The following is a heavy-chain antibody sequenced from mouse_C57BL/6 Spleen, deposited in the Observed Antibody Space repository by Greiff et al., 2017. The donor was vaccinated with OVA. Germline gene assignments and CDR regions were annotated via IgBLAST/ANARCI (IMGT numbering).Heavy chain of an antibody. Sequence: VQLQQPGAELVKPGASVKLSCKASGYTFTSYWMHWVKQRPGRGLEWIGRIDPNSGGTKYNEKFKSKATLTVDKPSSTAYMQLSSLTSEDSAVYYCAKGGGSSYVYWYFDVWGTGTTVTVSS. CDR2: IDPNSGGT. V-gene: IGHV1-72*01. D-gene: IGHD1-1*01. J-gene: IGHJ1*03. CDR1: GYTFTSYW. CDR3: AKGGGSSYVYWYFDV.